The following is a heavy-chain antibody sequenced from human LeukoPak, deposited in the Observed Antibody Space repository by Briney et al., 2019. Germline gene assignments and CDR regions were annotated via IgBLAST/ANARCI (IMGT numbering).Heavy chain of an antibody. CDR1: GFTFSIYG. V-gene: IGHV3-NL1*01. CDR2: IYSGGTT. CDR3: ARGPVTKFEI. D-gene: IGHD4-17*01. Sequence: GGSLRLSCAASGFTFSIYGMHWLRQAPGKGLEWVSVIYSGGTTYYADSVKGRFTISRDNSNNTLYLQMNSLRAEDTAVYYCARGPVTKFEIWGQGTILTVSS. J-gene: IGHJ3*02.